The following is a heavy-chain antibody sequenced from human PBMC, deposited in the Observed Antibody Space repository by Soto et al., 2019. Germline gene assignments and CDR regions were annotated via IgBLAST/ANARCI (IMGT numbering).Heavy chain of an antibody. J-gene: IGHJ4*02. Sequence: QVHLVESGGGVVQPGRSLRLSCAASGFNFRSYVMHWVRQAPGKGLEWVAVIGFDGKSEHYGDSVKGRFTISRDDSNNTLYLQMNSLRVEDTAVYYCAKDLDWGYDYWGQGTLVSVSS. V-gene: IGHV3-30*18. D-gene: IGHD3-9*01. CDR1: GFNFRSYV. CDR3: AKDLDWGYDY. CDR2: IGFDGKSE.